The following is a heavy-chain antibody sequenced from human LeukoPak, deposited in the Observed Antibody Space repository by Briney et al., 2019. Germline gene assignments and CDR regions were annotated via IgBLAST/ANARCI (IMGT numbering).Heavy chain of an antibody. J-gene: IGHJ4*02. CDR3: ARSEDYDILTGYAADFDY. CDR2: ISSSSSYI. V-gene: IGHV3-21*01. CDR1: GFKFSDHY. Sequence: PGGSLRLSCAASGFKFSDHYIDWVRQAPGKGLEWVSSISSSSSYIYYADSVKGRFTISRDNAKNSLYLQMNSLRAEDTAVYYCARSEDYDILTGYAADFDYWGQGTLVTVSS. D-gene: IGHD3-9*01.